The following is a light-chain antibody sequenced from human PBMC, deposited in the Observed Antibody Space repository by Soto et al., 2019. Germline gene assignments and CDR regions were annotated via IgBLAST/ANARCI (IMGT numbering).Light chain of an antibody. CDR3: QQTTSFPLT. Sequence: DIQMTQSPSSVSASVGDRVTITCRASQGIGSWLVWYQQKPGKAPKFLIYAASNLQSWVPSRFSGSGSGTDFTLTISSLQPEDFATYYCQQTTSFPLTFGGGTKVEIK. V-gene: IGKV1-12*01. J-gene: IGKJ4*01. CDR2: AAS. CDR1: QGIGSW.